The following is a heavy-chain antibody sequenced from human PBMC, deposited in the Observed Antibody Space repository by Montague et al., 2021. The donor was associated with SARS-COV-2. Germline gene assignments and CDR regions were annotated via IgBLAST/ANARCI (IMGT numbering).Heavy chain of an antibody. V-gene: IGHV4-59*12. Sequence: SETLSLTCSVSGGSISTYYWSWIRQPPGKGLEWIGYVSFSGDTIYNPSLKGRVTISVDTSKHQFSLGLSSVTAADTGVYYCARALFLNQDVWGQGTTVIVSS. CDR1: GGSISTYY. CDR2: VSFSGDT. CDR3: ARALFLNQDV. J-gene: IGHJ6*02.